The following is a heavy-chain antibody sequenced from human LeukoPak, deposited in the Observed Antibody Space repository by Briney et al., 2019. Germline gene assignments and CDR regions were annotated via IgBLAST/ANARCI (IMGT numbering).Heavy chain of an antibody. J-gene: IGHJ4*02. V-gene: IGHV3-48*01. D-gene: IGHD1-1*01. CDR2: ISSSVSTI. CDR3: ARAPGYGAAYYFDY. CDR1: GFTFSSYW. Sequence: GGSLRLSCAASGFTFSSYWMSWVRQAPGKGLEWVSYISSSVSTISYADSVKGRFTISRDNSKNTLYLQMNSLRAEDTAVYYCARAPGYGAAYYFDYWGQGTLVTVSS.